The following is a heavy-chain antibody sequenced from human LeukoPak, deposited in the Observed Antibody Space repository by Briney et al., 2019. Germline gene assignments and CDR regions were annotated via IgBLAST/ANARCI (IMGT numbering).Heavy chain of an antibody. CDR3: ARYVVPAADSYYYYGMDV. Sequence: GESLKISCKGSGYSFTSYWIGWVRQMPGKGLEWMGIIYPGDSDTRYSPSFQGQVTISADKSISTAYLQWSSLKASDTAMYYCARYVVPAADSYYYYGMDVWGQGTTVTVSS. V-gene: IGHV5-51*01. CDR1: GYSFTSYW. J-gene: IGHJ6*02. CDR2: IYPGDSDT. D-gene: IGHD2-2*01.